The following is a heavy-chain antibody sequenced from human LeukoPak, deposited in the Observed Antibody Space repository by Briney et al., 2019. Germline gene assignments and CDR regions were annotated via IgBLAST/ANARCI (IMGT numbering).Heavy chain of an antibody. Sequence: GGSLRPSCAASGFTFSSYAMSWVRQAPGRGLEWVSAISGSGGNTYYADSVKGRFTISRDNSKNTLYLQMNSLRAEDTAVYYCARAYSNNWYDYWGQGTLVTVSS. CDR2: ISGSGGNT. CDR3: ARAYSNNWYDY. D-gene: IGHD1-26*01. V-gene: IGHV3-23*01. CDR1: GFTFSSYA. J-gene: IGHJ5*01.